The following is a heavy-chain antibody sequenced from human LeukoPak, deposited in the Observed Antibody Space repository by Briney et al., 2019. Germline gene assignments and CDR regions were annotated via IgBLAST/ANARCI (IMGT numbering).Heavy chain of an antibody. Sequence: ASVKVSCKASGYTFTSYGISWVRQAPGQRLEWMGWINAGNGNTRYSQRFQGRVTLTRDTSASTSYMELSSLTFEDTAVYYCARERVSPHWFDYWGQGTLVTVSS. J-gene: IGHJ4*02. V-gene: IGHV1-3*01. CDR2: INAGNGNT. CDR1: GYTFTSYG. D-gene: IGHD1-1*01. CDR3: ARERVSPHWFDY.